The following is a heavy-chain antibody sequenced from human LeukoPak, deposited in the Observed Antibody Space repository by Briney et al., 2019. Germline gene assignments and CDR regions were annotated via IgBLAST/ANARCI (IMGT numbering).Heavy chain of an antibody. CDR3: ARDPRNVGLAP. CDR1: GFSLSGYW. CDR2: NNGDGSTT. J-gene: IGHJ5*02. Sequence: GGSLRLSCVASGFSLSGYWTYWVRQAPGKGLMYISRNNGDGSTTNYADVVKGRFTMSRDNVKNTLYLQMNSLRVEDTAVYYCARDPRNVGLAPWGQGTLVTVSS. V-gene: IGHV3-74*01. D-gene: IGHD2-15*01.